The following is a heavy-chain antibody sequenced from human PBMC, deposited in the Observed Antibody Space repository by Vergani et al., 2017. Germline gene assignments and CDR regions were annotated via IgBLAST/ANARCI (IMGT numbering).Heavy chain of an antibody. D-gene: IGHD6-19*01. V-gene: IGHV4-34*01. CDR1: GGSFSDYY. CDR2: INHSGST. CDR3: ARAYGYSSGWYRP. Sequence: QVQLQQWGAGLLKPSETLSLTCAVYGGSFSDYYWRWIRQPPGKGLEWIGEINHSGSTNYNPSLTSRVTMSVDTSKNQFSLNLSSVTAAYSAVYDCARAYGYSSGWYRPWGQGTLVTVSS. J-gene: IGHJ5*02.